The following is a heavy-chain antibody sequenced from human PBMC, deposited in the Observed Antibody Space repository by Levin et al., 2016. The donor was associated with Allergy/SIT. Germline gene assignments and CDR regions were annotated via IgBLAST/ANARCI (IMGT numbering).Heavy chain of an antibody. Sequence: WIRQPPGKGLEYVSAISSNGGSTYYADSVKGRFTISRDNSKNTLYLQMSSLRAEDTAVYYCVKDPVEWKKTTVVTYFQHWGQGTLVTVSS. V-gene: IGHV3-64D*06. CDR2: ISSNGGST. J-gene: IGHJ1*01. CDR3: VKDPVEWKKTTVVTYFQH. D-gene: IGHD4-23*01.